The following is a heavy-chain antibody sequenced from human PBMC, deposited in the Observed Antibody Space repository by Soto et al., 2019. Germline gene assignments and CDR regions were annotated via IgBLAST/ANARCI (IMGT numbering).Heavy chain of an antibody. CDR3: ARENDPYGFHL. V-gene: IGHV1-18*01. J-gene: IGHJ3*01. Sequence: QVQLVQSETTQEKPGASVKVSCEAFGYSFDSYAYSWVRQAPGQGLEWMGRIGSGDTKYAQKLQGRVTMTTDTSTNTACMELRSLRSDDTALYYCARENDPYGFHLWGQGTMVTVSS. CDR1: GYSFDSYA. CDR2: IGSGDT.